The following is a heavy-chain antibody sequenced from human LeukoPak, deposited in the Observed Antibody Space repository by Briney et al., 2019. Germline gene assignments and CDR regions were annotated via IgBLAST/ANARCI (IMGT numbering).Heavy chain of an antibody. D-gene: IGHD1-26*01. CDR2: INPNSGGT. J-gene: IGHJ4*02. Sequence: ASVKVSCKASGYTFTGHYMHWVRQAPGQGLEWMGWINPNSGGTNYAQKFQGRVTMTRDTSISTAYMELSRLRSDDTAVYYCARDFRLVGATWLRGFDYWGQGTLVTVSS. CDR3: ARDFRLVGATWLRGFDY. V-gene: IGHV1-2*02. CDR1: GYTFTGHY.